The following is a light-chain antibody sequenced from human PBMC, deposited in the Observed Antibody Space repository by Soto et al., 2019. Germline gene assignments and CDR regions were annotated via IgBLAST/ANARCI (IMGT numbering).Light chain of an antibody. CDR1: QSVLYSSNNKNY. CDR2: WAS. Sequence: DIVMTQSPDSLAVSLGERATINCKSSQSVLYSSNNKNYLAWYQQKPGQPPRLLFYWASTRESGVPDRFSGSGSGKDFTLTISSLQAEDAAVYYCQQHYSIPFTFGPGTKVDIK. J-gene: IGKJ3*01. CDR3: QQHYSIPFT. V-gene: IGKV4-1*01.